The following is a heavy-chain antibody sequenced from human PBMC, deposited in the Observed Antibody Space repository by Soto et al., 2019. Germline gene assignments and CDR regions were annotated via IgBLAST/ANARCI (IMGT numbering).Heavy chain of an antibody. J-gene: IGHJ6*03. D-gene: IGHD6-6*01. Sequence: QVQLQESGPGLVKPSGTLSLTCDVSSGSISSSNWWRWVRQTPGKGLEWIGEVYHSGSTKYNQSLKSRLSISVDKSMKLYSLKLSSVTDTDTAVYYCARVSRPLWVGQLTGGDYDYMDVWGKGTTVTVS. V-gene: IGHV4-4*02. CDR2: VYHSGST. CDR3: ARVSRPLWVGQLTGGDYDYMDV. CDR1: SGSISSSNW.